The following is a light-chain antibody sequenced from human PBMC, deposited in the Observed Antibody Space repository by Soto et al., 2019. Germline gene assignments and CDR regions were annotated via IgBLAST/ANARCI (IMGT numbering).Light chain of an antibody. V-gene: IGLV3-21*04. CDR2: YDS. CDR1: NLGTKS. J-gene: IGLJ1*01. CDR3: QVWDSTSVQLYV. Sequence: SSELTQPPSVSVAPGKTARITCGGNNLGTKSVHWYQQKPGQAPVLVIYYDSDRPSGIPERFSGSNSGNTATLTISRVEAGDEADYYCQVWDSTSVQLYVFGTGTKLTVL.